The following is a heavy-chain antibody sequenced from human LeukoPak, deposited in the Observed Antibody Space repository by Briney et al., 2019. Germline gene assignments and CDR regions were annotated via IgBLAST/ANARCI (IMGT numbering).Heavy chain of an antibody. J-gene: IGHJ4*02. Sequence: PGRSLRLSCAASGFTFSSYAMHWVRQAPDKGLVWVAVISHDGSTENYADSVKGRITISRDNPKNTLYLQLNSLRPEDTAVYHCARDLSGSYTVDYWGQGTLVTVSS. CDR3: ARDLSGSYTVDY. CDR2: ISHDGSTE. V-gene: IGHV3-30-3*01. D-gene: IGHD1-26*01. CDR1: GFTFSSYA.